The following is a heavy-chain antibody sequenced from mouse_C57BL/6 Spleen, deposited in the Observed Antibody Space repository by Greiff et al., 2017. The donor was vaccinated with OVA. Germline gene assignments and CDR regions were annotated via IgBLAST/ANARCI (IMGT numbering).Heavy chain of an antibody. CDR1: GYAFSSSW. J-gene: IGHJ2*01. CDR3: ARSRAGVLFDY. CDR2: IYPGDGDT. Sequence: QVQLQQSGPELVKPGASVKISCKASGYAFSSSWMNWVKQRPGKGLEWIGRIYPGDGDTNYNGKFKGKATLTADKSSSTAYMQLSSLTSEDSAVYFCARSRAGVLFDYWGQGTTLTVSS. D-gene: IGHD3-1*01. V-gene: IGHV1-82*01.